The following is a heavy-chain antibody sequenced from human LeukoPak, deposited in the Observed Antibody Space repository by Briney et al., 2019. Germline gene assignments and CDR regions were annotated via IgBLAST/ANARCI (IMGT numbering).Heavy chain of an antibody. CDR2: IYRGDSDT. CDR1: GYSFTTYW. CDR3: ARHYAVVPGALHY. D-gene: IGHD2-2*01. Sequence: GESLKISCNVSGYSFTTYWIGWVRQVRVKGLEWIGIIYRGDSDTRYSPSFQGQVTISADKSISTNYLQWSSLKPSDTAIYYCARHYAVVPGALHYWGQGTLVTVSS. V-gene: IGHV5-51*01. J-gene: IGHJ4*02.